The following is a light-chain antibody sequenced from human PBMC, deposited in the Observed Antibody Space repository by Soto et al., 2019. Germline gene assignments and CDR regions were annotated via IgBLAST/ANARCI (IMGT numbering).Light chain of an antibody. V-gene: IGLV3-21*02. CDR2: DDG. CDR3: QVWDTTNPVI. Sequence: SYELTQPPSVSVAPGQTARITCGGTNIEIKSVHWYQQKPGQAPVLVVYDDGDRTTGIPERFSGSKSGNTATLTTSRVEAEDEADYYCQVWDTTNPVIFGGGTKLTVL. CDR1: NIEIKS. J-gene: IGLJ2*01.